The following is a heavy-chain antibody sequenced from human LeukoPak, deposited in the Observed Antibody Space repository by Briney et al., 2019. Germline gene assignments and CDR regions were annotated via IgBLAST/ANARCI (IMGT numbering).Heavy chain of an antibody. J-gene: IGHJ4*02. V-gene: IGHV3-7*01. CDR3: ASSRNEMATTY. Sequence: GGSLRPSCAASGFTFSSYWMSWVRQAPGKGLEWVANIKQDGSEKYYVDSVKGRFTISRDNAKNSLYLQMNSLRAEDTAVYYCASSRNEMATTYWGQGTLVTVSS. CDR1: GFTFSSYW. CDR2: IKQDGSEK. D-gene: IGHD5-24*01.